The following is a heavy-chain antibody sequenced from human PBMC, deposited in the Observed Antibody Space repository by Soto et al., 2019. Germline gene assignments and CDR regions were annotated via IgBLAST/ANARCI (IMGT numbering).Heavy chain of an antibody. CDR2: ISSSSSYT. V-gene: IGHV3-11*06. CDR3: AGDPTDYGDYEYYGMDV. CDR1: GFTFSDYY. Sequence: GSLRLSCAASGFTFSDYYMSWIRQAPGKGLEWVSYISSSSSYTNYADSVKGRFTISRDNAKNSLYLQMNSLRAEDTAVYYCAGDPTDYGDYEYYGMDVWGQGTTVTVSS. D-gene: IGHD4-17*01. J-gene: IGHJ6*02.